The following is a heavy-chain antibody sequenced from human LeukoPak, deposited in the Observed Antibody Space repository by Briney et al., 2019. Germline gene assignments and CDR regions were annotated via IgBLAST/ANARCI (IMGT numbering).Heavy chain of an antibody. CDR1: GFMFDDYA. CDR3: ARGHIAAAGTDY. CDR2: ISSSSSTI. V-gene: IGHV3-48*04. D-gene: IGHD6-13*01. Sequence: GGSLRLSCAASGFMFDDYAMHWVRQVPGKGLEWVSYISSSSSTIYYADSVKGRFTISRDNAKNSLYLQMNSLRAEDTAVYYCARGHIAAAGTDYWGQGTLVTVSS. J-gene: IGHJ4*02.